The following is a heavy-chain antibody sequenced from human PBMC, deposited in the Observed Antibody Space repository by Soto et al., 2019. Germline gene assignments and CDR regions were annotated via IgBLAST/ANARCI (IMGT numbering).Heavy chain of an antibody. CDR1: GYPFTGYY. CDR3: ARDDGSSLDF. V-gene: IGHV1-2*02. Sequence: QVPLVQSGAEVRKPGASVKVSCKASGYPFTGYYLHWVRQAPGQGLEWMGWINPNSGGTHFAQKFQDRVTMTRDTSISTAYMELSGLRSDDTAVYYCARDDGSSLDFWGQGSLVTVSS. D-gene: IGHD6-6*01. J-gene: IGHJ4*02. CDR2: INPNSGGT.